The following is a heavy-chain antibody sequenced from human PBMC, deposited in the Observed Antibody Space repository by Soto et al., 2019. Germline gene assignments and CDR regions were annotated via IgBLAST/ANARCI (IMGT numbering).Heavy chain of an antibody. D-gene: IGHD6-13*01. Sequence: PGGALRLCCAASGVTFRSYSMNWVRQAPGKGLEWVSYISISGTAIYYADSVKGRFTISRDDAKNSLYLQMNSLRDEDTSVYYCARGNGIAGSFDPWGQGALVPVSS. CDR2: ISISGTAI. CDR3: ARGNGIAGSFDP. J-gene: IGHJ5*02. V-gene: IGHV3-48*02. CDR1: GVTFRSYS.